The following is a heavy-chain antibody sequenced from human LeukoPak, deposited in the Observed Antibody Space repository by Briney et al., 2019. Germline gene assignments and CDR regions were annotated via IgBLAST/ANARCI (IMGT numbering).Heavy chain of an antibody. CDR1: GFKFDASA. CDR2: ISSSGSTI. CDR3: AELGITMIGGV. V-gene: IGHV3-48*03. D-gene: IGHD3-10*02. J-gene: IGHJ6*04. Sequence: PGTSLRLSCVASGFKFDASAMNWVRQAPGKGLEWVSYISSSGSTIYYADSVKGRFTISRDNAKNSLYLQMNSLRAEDTAVYYCAELGITMIGGVWGKGTTVTISS.